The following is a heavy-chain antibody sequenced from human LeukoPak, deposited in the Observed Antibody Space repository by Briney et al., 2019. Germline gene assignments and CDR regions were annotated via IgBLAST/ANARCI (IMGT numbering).Heavy chain of an antibody. J-gene: IGHJ4*02. D-gene: IGHD2-21*02. CDR2: FDPEDGET. CDR3: ATEGKAYCGGDCALDY. CDR1: GYTLTELS. V-gene: IGHV1-24*01. Sequence: ASVKVSCKVSGYTLTELSMHRVRQAPGKGLEWMGGFDPEDGETICAQKFQGRVTMTEDTSTDTAYMELSSLRSEDTAVYFCATEGKAYCGGDCALDYWGQGTLVTVSS.